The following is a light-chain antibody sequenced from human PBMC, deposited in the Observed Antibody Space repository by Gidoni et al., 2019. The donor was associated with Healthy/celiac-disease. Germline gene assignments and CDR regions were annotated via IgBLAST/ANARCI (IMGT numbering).Light chain of an antibody. CDR2: LNSDGSH. V-gene: IGLV4-69*01. CDR3: QTWGTGVV. Sequence: QLVLTHSPSASASLGASVKLTCTLSSGHSSSAIAWHQQQPEKGPRYLMKLNSDGSHSKGDGIPDRFSGSSSGAERYLTISSLQSEDEADYYCQTWGTGVVFGGGTKLTVL. J-gene: IGLJ2*01. CDR1: SGHSSSA.